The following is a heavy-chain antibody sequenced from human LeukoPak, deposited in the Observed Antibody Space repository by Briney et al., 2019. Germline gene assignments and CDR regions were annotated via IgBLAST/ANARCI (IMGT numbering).Heavy chain of an antibody. V-gene: IGHV4-38-2*02. Sequence: SETLSLTCTVSGYSISSGYYWGWIRQPPGKGLEWIGSIYHSGSTYYNPSLKSRVTISVDKSKNQFSLKLSSVTAADTAVYYCARVGYYYDSSGQFDAFDIWGQGTMVTVSS. D-gene: IGHD3-22*01. CDR1: GYSISSGYY. CDR2: IYHSGST. CDR3: ARVGYYYDSSGQFDAFDI. J-gene: IGHJ3*02.